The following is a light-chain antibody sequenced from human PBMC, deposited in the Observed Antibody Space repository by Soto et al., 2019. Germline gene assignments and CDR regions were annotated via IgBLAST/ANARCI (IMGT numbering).Light chain of an antibody. V-gene: IGKV1-33*01. Sequence: DIQMTQSPSSLSASVGDRVTITCQESQDISNYLNWYQQKPGKAPKLLIYDASNLETGVPSRFSGSGSGTDFTFTISSLQPEDIAIYYCKQYDNLPPTFGQGTKLEIK. CDR3: KQYDNLPPT. J-gene: IGKJ2*01. CDR2: DAS. CDR1: QDISNY.